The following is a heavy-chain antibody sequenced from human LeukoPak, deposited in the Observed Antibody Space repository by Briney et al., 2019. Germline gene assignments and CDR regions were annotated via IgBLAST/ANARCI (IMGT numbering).Heavy chain of an antibody. CDR3: AKDLGYSGYAPDYYYYGMDV. V-gene: IGHV3-30*18. J-gene: IGHJ6*02. CDR1: GFTFSSYG. Sequence: GGSLRLSCAASGFTFSSYGMHWVRQAPGKGLGWVAVISYDGSNKYYADSVKGRFTISRDNSKNTLYLQMNSLRAEDTAVYYCAKDLGYSGYAPDYYYYGMDVWGQGTTVTVSS. D-gene: IGHD5-12*01. CDR2: ISYDGSNK.